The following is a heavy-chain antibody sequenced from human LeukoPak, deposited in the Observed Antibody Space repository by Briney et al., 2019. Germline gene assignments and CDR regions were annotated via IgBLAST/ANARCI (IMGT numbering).Heavy chain of an antibody. Sequence: GASVKVSCKASGYTFTSYYMHWVRQAPGQGLEWMGWINPNSGGTNYAQKFQGRATMTRDTSISTAYMELSRLRSDDTAVYYCARGPNHYYDSSGYYYWGQGTLVTVSS. CDR1: GYTFTSYY. CDR3: ARGPNHYYDSSGYYY. CDR2: INPNSGGT. J-gene: IGHJ4*02. V-gene: IGHV1-2*02. D-gene: IGHD3-22*01.